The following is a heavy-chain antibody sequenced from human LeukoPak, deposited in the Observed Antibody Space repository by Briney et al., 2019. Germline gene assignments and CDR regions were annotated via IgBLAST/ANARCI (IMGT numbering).Heavy chain of an antibody. Sequence: GGSLRLSCAASGFTFSSYGMHWVRQAPGKGLEWVAVIWYGGSYKYYADSVKGRFTISRDDSKNTLYLQMNSLRAEDTAVYYCAKDQGSSSFPAIDYWGQGTLVTVSS. CDR2: IWYGGSYK. CDR3: AKDQGSSSFPAIDY. D-gene: IGHD6-6*01. V-gene: IGHV3-30*02. CDR1: GFTFSSYG. J-gene: IGHJ4*02.